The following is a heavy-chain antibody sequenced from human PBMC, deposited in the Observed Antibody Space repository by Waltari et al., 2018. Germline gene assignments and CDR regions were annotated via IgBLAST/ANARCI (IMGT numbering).Heavy chain of an antibody. CDR1: GGSISSYY. J-gene: IGHJ6*03. CDR2: IYYSGST. V-gene: IGHV4-59*01. Sequence: QVQLQESGPGLVKPSETLSLTCTVSGGSISSYYWSWIRQPPGKGLEWIGYIYYSGSTNYNPSLKSRVTISVDTSKNQFSLKLSSVTAADTAVYYCARGYSSGWAYYYYYMDVWGKGTTVTVSS. D-gene: IGHD6-19*01. CDR3: ARGYSSGWAYYYYYMDV.